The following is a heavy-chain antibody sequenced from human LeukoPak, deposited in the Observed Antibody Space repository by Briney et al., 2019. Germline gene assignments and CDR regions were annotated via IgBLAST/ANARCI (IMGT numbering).Heavy chain of an antibody. Sequence: SVKVSCKASGGTFSSYAISWVRQAPGQGLERMGGIIPIFGTANYAQKFQGRVTITADESTSTAYMELSSLRSEDTAVYYCARDNPYYDILTGYSWFDPWGQGTLVTVSS. CDR1: GGTFSSYA. CDR2: IIPIFGTA. D-gene: IGHD3-9*01. V-gene: IGHV1-69*13. CDR3: ARDNPYYDILTGYSWFDP. J-gene: IGHJ5*02.